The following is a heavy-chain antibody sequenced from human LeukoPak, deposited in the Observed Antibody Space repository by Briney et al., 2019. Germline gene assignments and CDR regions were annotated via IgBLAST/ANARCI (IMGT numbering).Heavy chain of an antibody. D-gene: IGHD2-21*01. V-gene: IGHV4-34*01. J-gene: IGHJ4*02. CDR3: ARHSPGARGVDY. Sequence: PSETLSLTCSVYGGSFSGYYWIWIRQPPGKGLEWIGEINHSGSTKYNPSLKSRVTISMDTSENQFSLRLTSVTAAETAVYYCARHSPGARGVDYWGQGTLVTVSS. CDR2: INHSGST. CDR1: GGSFSGYY.